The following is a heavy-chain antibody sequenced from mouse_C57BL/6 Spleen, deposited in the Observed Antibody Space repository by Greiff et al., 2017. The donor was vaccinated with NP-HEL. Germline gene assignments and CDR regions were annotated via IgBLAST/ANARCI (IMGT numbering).Heavy chain of an antibody. CDR1: GFTFSSYA. Sequence: EVKLMESGGGLVKPGGSLKLSCAASGFTFSSYAMSWVRQTPEKRLEWVATISDGGSYTYYPDNVKGRFTISRDNAKNNLYLQMSHLKSEDTAMYYCAREGAYYYGSRWYFDVWGTGTTVTVSS. J-gene: IGHJ1*03. D-gene: IGHD1-1*01. V-gene: IGHV5-4*01. CDR3: AREGAYYYGSRWYFDV. CDR2: ISDGGSYT.